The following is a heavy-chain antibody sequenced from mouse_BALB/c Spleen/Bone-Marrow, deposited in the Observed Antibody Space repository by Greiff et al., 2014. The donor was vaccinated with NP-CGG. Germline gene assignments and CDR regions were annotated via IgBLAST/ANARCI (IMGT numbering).Heavy chain of an antibody. CDR1: GYTFVNYW. CDR3: ARKWPYLDGSKGDAMDY. Sequence: QVQLQQSGAELMKPGASVKISCKATGYTFVNYWIEWVKQRPGHGLEWIGEILPGSGGTNYNEKFKVKATFTADTSSNTAYMQLSSLTSEDSAVYYCARKWPYLDGSKGDAMDYWGQGTSVTVSS. D-gene: IGHD1-1*01. CDR2: ILPGSGGT. V-gene: IGHV1-9*01. J-gene: IGHJ4*01.